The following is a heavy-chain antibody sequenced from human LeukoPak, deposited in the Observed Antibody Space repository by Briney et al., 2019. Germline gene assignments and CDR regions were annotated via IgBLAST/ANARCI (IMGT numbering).Heavy chain of an antibody. D-gene: IGHD5-24*01. CDR2: IIPIFGTA. J-gene: IGHJ4*02. V-gene: IGHV1-69*13. CDR3: VGYNSFDSSRPTAAPVDY. CDR1: GGTFSSYA. Sequence: SVKVPCKASGGTFSSYAISWVRQAPGQGLEWMGGIIPIFGTANYAQKFQGRVTITADESTSTAYMELSSLRSEDTAVYYCVGYNSFDSSRPTAAPVDYWGQGTLVTVSS.